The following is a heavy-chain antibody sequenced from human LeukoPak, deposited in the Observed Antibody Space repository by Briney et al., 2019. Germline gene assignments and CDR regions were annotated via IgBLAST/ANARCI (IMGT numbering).Heavy chain of an antibody. Sequence: GGSLRLSCAASGFMFSSCGMHWVRQAPGRGLEWVSFIRYDGSNKYYADSVKGRFTISRDNSKNTVTLLMNSLRIEDTAVYYCAKGTQRRPFDCWGQGTLVTVSS. CDR3: AKGTQRRPFDC. CDR1: GFMFSSCG. D-gene: IGHD1-14*01. CDR2: IRYDGSNK. J-gene: IGHJ4*02. V-gene: IGHV3-30*02.